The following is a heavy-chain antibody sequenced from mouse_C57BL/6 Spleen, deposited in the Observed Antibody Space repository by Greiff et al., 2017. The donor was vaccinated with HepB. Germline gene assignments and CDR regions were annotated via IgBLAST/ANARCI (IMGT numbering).Heavy chain of an antibody. CDR1: GYTFTSYW. D-gene: IGHD2-1*01. Sequence: QVQLQQPGAELVRPGSSVKLSCKASGYTFTSYWMHWVKQRPIQGLEWIGNIDPSDSETHYNQKFKDKATLTVDKSSSTAYMQLSSLTSEDSAVYYCARREDGNYVFDYWGQGTTLTVSS. CDR2: IDPSDSET. J-gene: IGHJ2*01. CDR3: ARREDGNYVFDY. V-gene: IGHV1-52*01.